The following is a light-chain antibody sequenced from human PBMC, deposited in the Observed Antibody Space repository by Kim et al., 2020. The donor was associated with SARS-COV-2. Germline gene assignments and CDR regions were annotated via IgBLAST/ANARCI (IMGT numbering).Light chain of an antibody. CDR1: QHISDN. V-gene: IGKV3-15*01. CDR2: SMS. Sequence: VSPGQGVTLSCKASQHISDNLAWYKQKLGQPPRPLIYSMSTRGTGVPARFSGSGSGIDFTLTINSLQSEDFAAYYCRQYKSWPRTFGQGTKVDIK. J-gene: IGKJ1*01. CDR3: RQYKSWPRT.